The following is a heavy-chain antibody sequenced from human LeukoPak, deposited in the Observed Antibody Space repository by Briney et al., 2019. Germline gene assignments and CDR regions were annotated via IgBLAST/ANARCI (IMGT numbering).Heavy chain of an antibody. Sequence: GGSLRLSCAASGFTFSSYWMSWVRQAPGKGLEWVANIKQDRSEKYYVDSVKGRFTISRDSAKNSLYLQMNSLRAEDTAVYYCARSGVVPAAIGAFDIWGQGTMVTVSS. J-gene: IGHJ3*02. CDR2: IKQDRSEK. D-gene: IGHD2-2*01. CDR3: ARSGVVPAAIGAFDI. V-gene: IGHV3-7*01. CDR1: GFTFSSYW.